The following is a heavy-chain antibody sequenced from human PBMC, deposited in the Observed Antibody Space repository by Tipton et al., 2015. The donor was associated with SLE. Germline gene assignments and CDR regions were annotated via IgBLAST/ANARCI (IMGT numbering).Heavy chain of an antibody. Sequence: TLSLTCALYGGSFSGYYWSWIRQPPGKGLEWIGEINHSGSTNYNPSLKSRVTISVDTSKNQFSLKLSSVTAADTAVYYCAREAPTGNYDFWSGYYESGDYYYMDVWGKGTTVTVSS. CDR3: AREAPTGNYDFWSGYYESGDYYYMDV. V-gene: IGHV4-34*01. D-gene: IGHD3-3*01. CDR2: INHSGST. CDR1: GGSFSGYY. J-gene: IGHJ6*03.